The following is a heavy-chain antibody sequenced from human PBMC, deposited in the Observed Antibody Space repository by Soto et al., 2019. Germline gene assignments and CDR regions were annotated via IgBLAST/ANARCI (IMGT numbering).Heavy chain of an antibody. CDR3: ASGRSGWDY. Sequence: ESGGGLVQPGGSLRLSCVASGFTFSIYDMHWVRQVTGKGLEWVSGITTTGVTFYGGSVKGRFTISRENAKNSLYFEMNSLRAEDPAVYYCASGRSGWDYWGQGTLVTVSS. V-gene: IGHV3-13*01. D-gene: IGHD6-19*01. CDR2: ITTTGVT. CDR1: GFTFSIYD. J-gene: IGHJ4*02.